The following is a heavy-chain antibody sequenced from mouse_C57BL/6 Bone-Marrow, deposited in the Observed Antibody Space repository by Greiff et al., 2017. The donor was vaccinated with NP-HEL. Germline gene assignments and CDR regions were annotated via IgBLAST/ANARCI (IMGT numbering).Heavy chain of an antibody. V-gene: IGHV1-81*01. CDR2: IYPRSGNT. Sequence: VQRVESGAELARPGASVKLSCKASGYTFTSYGISWVKQRTGQGLEWIGEIYPRSGNTYYNEKFKGKATRTADKSSSTAYMELRSLTSEDSAVYFCARGMGYYGPFAYWGQGTLVTVSA. J-gene: IGHJ3*01. CDR3: ARGMGYYGPFAY. D-gene: IGHD1-1*01. CDR1: GYTFTSYG.